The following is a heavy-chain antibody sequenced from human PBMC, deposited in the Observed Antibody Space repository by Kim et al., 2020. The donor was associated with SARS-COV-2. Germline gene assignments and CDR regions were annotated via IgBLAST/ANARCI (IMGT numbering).Heavy chain of an antibody. Sequence: GGSLRLSCAASGFNFGYFWMTWVRQAPGKGLEWVATIEQDGSAEYYMDSVKGRFTISRDNAKNSLYLQMNSLRVEDTAVYYCADWGSSFWGSWVQGTLVT. V-gene: IGHV3-7*01. CDR2: IEQDGSAE. D-gene: IGHD3-16*01. CDR3: ADWGSSFWGS. J-gene: IGHJ4*02. CDR1: GFNFGYFW.